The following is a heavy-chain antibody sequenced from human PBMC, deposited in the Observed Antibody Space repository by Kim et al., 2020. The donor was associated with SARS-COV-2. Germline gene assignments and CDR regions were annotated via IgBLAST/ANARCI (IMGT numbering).Heavy chain of an antibody. D-gene: IGHD3-10*01. Sequence: NCIPSLKSRVTISVDTSKIQFSLKLSSVTAADTAVYYCARGRFGELYFDYWGQGTLVTVSS. J-gene: IGHJ4*02. CDR3: ARGRFGELYFDY. V-gene: IGHV4-59*09.